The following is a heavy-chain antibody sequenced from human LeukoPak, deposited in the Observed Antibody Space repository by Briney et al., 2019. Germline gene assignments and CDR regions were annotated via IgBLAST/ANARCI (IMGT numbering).Heavy chain of an antibody. CDR1: GFTFSDYY. CDR3: ARSRHVVQHIAEYDILTGYFLH. J-gene: IGHJ4*02. D-gene: IGHD3-9*01. CDR2: ISSSESTT. V-gene: IGHV3-11*01. Sequence: GGSLRLSCAASGFTFSDYYMSWLRQAPGKGLEWISYISSSESTTYYADSVKGRFTISRDNAKSSLDLQMNSLRAEDSAVYYCARSRHVVQHIAEYDILTGYFLHWGQGTRVTVSS.